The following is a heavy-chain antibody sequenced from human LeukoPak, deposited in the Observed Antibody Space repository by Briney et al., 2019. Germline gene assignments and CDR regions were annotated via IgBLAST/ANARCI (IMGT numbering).Heavy chain of an antibody. CDR3: ARHEFGSSSAAFDS. Sequence: SETLSLTCAVHGGSFSGYLWSWIRQPPGKGLEYIGEINHGGYTTYNPSLKSRVTISLDTSKNQLSLNMISVTAADTAVYYCARHEFGSSSAAFDSWGQGTMVIVSS. J-gene: IGHJ3*01. D-gene: IGHD6-6*01. CDR2: INHGGYT. CDR1: GGSFSGYL. V-gene: IGHV4-34*01.